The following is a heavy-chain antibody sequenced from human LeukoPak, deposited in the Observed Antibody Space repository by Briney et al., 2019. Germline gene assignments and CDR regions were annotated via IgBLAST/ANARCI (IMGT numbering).Heavy chain of an antibody. CDR2: INPNSGGT. D-gene: IGHD3-22*01. CDR3: ARASGATYYYDSSGYYYPDY. CDR1: GYTFTGYY. J-gene: IGHJ4*02. V-gene: IGHV1-2*06. Sequence: ASVKVSCKASGYTFTGYYMHWVRQAPGQGLERMGRINPNSGGTNYAQKFQGRVTMTRDTSISTAYMELSRLRSDDTAVYYCARASGATYYYDSSGYYYPDYWGQGTLVTVSS.